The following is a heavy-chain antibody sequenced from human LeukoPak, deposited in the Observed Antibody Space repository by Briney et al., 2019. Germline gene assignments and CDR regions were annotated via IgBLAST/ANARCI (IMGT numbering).Heavy chain of an antibody. Sequence: GESLKISCKGSGYDFSKYYIGWVRQMPGGGLERMAVFYPGNSIPTYSPSFQGQVTMSVDNSITTAYLQWSSLKASDTAMYYCARCTTWYSGVYWGQGTLVTVSS. CDR1: GYDFSKYY. D-gene: IGHD6-13*01. J-gene: IGHJ4*02. CDR2: FYPGNSIP. V-gene: IGHV5-51*01. CDR3: ARCTTWYSGVY.